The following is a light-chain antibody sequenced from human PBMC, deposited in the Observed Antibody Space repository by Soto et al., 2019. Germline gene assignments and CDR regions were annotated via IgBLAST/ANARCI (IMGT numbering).Light chain of an antibody. J-gene: IGLJ2*01. CDR3: SSYTTSSTLL. Sequence: QSALTQPASVSGSPGQSITISCTGTSSDVGGYNYVSWYQQHPGKVPKLIIYEVSNRPSGVSNRFSGSKSDNTASLTISGLQAEDEADYYCSSYTTSSTLLFGGGTKLTVL. CDR2: EVS. CDR1: SSDVGGYNY. V-gene: IGLV2-14*01.